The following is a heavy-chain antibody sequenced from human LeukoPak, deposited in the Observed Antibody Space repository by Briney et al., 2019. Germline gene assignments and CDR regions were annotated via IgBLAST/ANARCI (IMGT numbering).Heavy chain of an antibody. CDR1: GFTFSNYA. CDR3: AKVSPRQPAYCSGDTGGSWFYFDY. V-gene: IGHV3-23*01. Sequence: GGSLRLSCAASGFTFSNYAMSYFRQAPGKGLEWVSGISYSVGKTYYADSVKGRFTISRDNSKNTLYLQMNSLRAEDTAVYYCAKVSPRQPAYCSGDTGGSWFYFDYWGQGTLVTVSS. D-gene: IGHD2-15*01. CDR2: ISYSVGKT. J-gene: IGHJ4*02.